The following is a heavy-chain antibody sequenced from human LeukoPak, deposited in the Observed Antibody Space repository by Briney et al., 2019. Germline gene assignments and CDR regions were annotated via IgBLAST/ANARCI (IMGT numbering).Heavy chain of an antibody. D-gene: IGHD6-6*01. Sequence: TGGSLRLSCAASGFTFSSYAMSWVRQAPGKGLEWVSTISASGGSTYYADSVKGRSTISRDNSKNTLYLQMNSLRAEDTAVYYCAREEMYSSSSGAIYYNYYYMDVWGKGTTVTVSS. V-gene: IGHV3-23*01. CDR2: ISASGGST. CDR1: GFTFSSYA. CDR3: AREEMYSSSSGAIYYNYYYMDV. J-gene: IGHJ6*03.